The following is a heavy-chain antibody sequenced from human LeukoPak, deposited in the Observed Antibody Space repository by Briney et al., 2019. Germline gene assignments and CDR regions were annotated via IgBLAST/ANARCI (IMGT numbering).Heavy chain of an antibody. J-gene: IGHJ6*02. D-gene: IGHD3-16*02. V-gene: IGHV4-39*07. CDR3: ARGFRSPLRLGELSLIFYYYGMDV. CDR1: GGSISSSSYY. CDR2: INHSGST. Sequence: SETLSLTCTVSGGSISSSSYYWGWIRQPPGKGLEWIGEINHSGSTNYNPSLKSRVTISVDTSKNQFSLKLSSVTAADTAVYYCARGFRSPLRLGELSLIFYYYGMDVWGQGTTVTVSS.